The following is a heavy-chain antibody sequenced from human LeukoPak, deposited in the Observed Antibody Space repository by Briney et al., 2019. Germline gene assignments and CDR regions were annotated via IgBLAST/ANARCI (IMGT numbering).Heavy chain of an antibody. J-gene: IGHJ4*02. CDR1: GFTFSSYW. V-gene: IGHV3-7*04. CDR3: ARKIVVVIEYYIDY. CDR2: INQDGSEK. Sequence: GGSLTLSCAASGFTFSSYWRSGVRQAPGKGLDWVANINQDGSEKYYVDSVKGRFTISRDNAKNSLYLQMNRLRAEDTAVYYCARKIVVVIEYYIDYWGQGTLVNVSS. D-gene: IGHD3-22*01.